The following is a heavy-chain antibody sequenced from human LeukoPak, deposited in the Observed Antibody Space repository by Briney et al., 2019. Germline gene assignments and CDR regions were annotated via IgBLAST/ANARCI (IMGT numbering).Heavy chain of an antibody. D-gene: IGHD5-12*01. V-gene: IGHV3-30*02. CDR3: AKDTTGGYDEYYYYYLDV. CDR1: GFTFSSYG. CDR2: IRYDGSKK. Sequence: GGSLRLSCAASGFTFSSYGIHWVRQAPGKGLEWVAFIRYDGSKKYYADSVKGRFTFSRDNSKNTLYLQMNSLRAGDTAVYYCAKDTTGGYDEYYYYYLDVWGKGTTVTVSS. J-gene: IGHJ6*03.